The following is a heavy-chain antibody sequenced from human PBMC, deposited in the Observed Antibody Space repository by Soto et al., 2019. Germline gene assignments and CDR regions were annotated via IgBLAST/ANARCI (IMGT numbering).Heavy chain of an antibody. V-gene: IGHV1-8*01. CDR2: MNPNSGNT. CDR1: GYTFTSYD. J-gene: IGHJ6*03. Sequence: QVQLVQSGAEVKKPGASVKVSCKASGYTFTSYDINWVRQATGQGLEWMGWMNPNSGNTGYAQKFQGRVTMTRNTSRRTAYMELSSLRSEDTAVYYCARASPYYYYYYMDVWGKGTTVTVSS. CDR3: ARASPYYYYYYMDV.